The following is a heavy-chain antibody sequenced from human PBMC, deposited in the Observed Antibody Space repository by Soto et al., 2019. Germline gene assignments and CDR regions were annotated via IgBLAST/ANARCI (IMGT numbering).Heavy chain of an antibody. V-gene: IGHV3-33*01. Sequence: GGSLRLSCAASGFTFSSYGMHWVRQAPGKGLEWVAVIWYDGSNKYYADSVKGRFTISRDNSKNTLYVLMNSLRAEDTAVYYRGRGIGYSAQDYWGQGTPVTVSS. D-gene: IGHD1-1*01. CDR2: IWYDGSNK. J-gene: IGHJ4*02. CDR3: GRGIGYSAQDY. CDR1: GFTFSSYG.